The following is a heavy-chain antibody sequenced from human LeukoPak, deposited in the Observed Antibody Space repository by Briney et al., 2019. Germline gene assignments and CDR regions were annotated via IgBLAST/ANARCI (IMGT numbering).Heavy chain of an antibody. CDR2: IKQDGSEK. CDR3: ARDQRAVRGQYFDY. D-gene: IGHD3-10*01. J-gene: IGHJ4*02. Sequence: GGSLRLSCAASGFIFSSYCMSWVRQAPGKGLEWVVNIKQDGSEKYYVDSVKGRFTISRDNSKNSLYLQMNSLRADDTAVYYCARDQRAVRGQYFDYWGQGTLVTVSS. CDR1: GFIFSSYC. V-gene: IGHV3-7*01.